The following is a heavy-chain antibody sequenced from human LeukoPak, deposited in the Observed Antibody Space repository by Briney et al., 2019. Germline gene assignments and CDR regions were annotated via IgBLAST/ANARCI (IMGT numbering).Heavy chain of an antibody. V-gene: IGHV3-23*01. J-gene: IGHJ4*02. D-gene: IGHD3-9*01. Sequence: EGSLRLSCAASGFTFSSYAMSWVRQAPGKGLEWVSAISGSGGSTYYADSVKGRFTISRDNSKNTLYLQMNSLRAEDTAVYYCAKDLNILTGYPYYFDYWGQGTLVTVSS. CDR1: GFTFSSYA. CDR2: ISGSGGST. CDR3: AKDLNILTGYPYYFDY.